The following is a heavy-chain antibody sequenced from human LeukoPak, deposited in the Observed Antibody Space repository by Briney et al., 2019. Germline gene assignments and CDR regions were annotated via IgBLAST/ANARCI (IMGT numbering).Heavy chain of an antibody. CDR2: ITSKTDGGTT. V-gene: IGHV3-15*01. D-gene: IGHD6-19*01. CDR3: TTVVWGYSSGWCYDY. J-gene: IGHJ4*02. CDR1: GFTFSNAW. Sequence: PGGSLRLSCAASGFTFSNAWMSWVRQAPGKGLEWVGRITSKTDGGTTDYAAPVKGRFTISRDDSKNTLYLQMNSLKTEDTAVYYCTTVVWGYSSGWCYDYWGQGTLVTVSS.